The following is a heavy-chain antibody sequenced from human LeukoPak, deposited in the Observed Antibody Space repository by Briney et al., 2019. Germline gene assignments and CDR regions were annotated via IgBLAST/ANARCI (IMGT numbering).Heavy chain of an antibody. V-gene: IGHV3-73*01. CDR1: GFTFSGSA. Sequence: GGSLRLSCAASGFTFSGSAMDWVRQASGKGLEWVGRIRSKANSYATAYAASVKGRFTISRDDSKNTAYLQMNSLKTEDTAVYYCTSRTRSHIFGMDVWGQGTTVTVSS. CDR3: TSRTRSHIFGMDV. D-gene: IGHD1-14*01. J-gene: IGHJ6*02. CDR2: IRSKANSYAT.